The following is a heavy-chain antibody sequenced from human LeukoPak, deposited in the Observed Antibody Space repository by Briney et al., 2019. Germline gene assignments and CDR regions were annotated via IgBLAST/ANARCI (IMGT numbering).Heavy chain of an antibody. V-gene: IGHV3-30*02. CDR2: MRYDGSSE. CDR1: GFTFSSHS. Sequence: PGGSLRLSCAASGFTFSSHSMHWVRQAPGEGLEWVAFMRYDGSSEYYADSVKGRFTISRDNSKNTLYLQMNSLRAEDTAVYYCAKESSWGTVVTPGGPSAWGQGTLVTVSS. J-gene: IGHJ5*02. D-gene: IGHD4-23*01. CDR3: AKESSWGTVVTPGGPSA.